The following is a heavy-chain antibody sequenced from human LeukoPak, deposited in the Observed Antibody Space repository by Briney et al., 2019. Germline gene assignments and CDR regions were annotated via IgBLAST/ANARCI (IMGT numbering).Heavy chain of an antibody. CDR1: GGSISSGDYY. V-gene: IGHV4-30-4*08. CDR3: ARVPSYYYYMDV. CDR2: IYYSGST. Sequence: PSETLSLTCTVSGGSISSGDYYCSWIRQPPGKGLGWIGYIYYSGSTYYNPSLKSRVTISVDTSKNQFSLKLSSVTAADTAVYYCARVPSYYYYMDVWGKGTTVTVSS. J-gene: IGHJ6*03.